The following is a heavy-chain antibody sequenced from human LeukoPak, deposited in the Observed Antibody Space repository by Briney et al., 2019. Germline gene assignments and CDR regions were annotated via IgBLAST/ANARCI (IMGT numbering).Heavy chain of an antibody. CDR3: ARVGGGWYYFDY. CDR2: IYYNGNT. J-gene: IGHJ4*02. Sequence: SETLSLTCTVSGGSISTYYWSWIRQPPGKGLEWIGYIYYNGNTNYNPSLKSRVTISVDTSKNQFSLKLSSVTAADTAVYYCARVGGGWYYFDYWGQGTLVTVSS. V-gene: IGHV4-59*01. D-gene: IGHD6-19*01. CDR1: GGSISTYY.